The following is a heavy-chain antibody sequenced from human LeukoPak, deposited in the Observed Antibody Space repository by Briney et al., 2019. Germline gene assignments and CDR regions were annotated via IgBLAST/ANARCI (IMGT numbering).Heavy chain of an antibody. V-gene: IGHV4-61*02. CDR2: IYTSGST. Sequence: SETLSFTCTVSGGSINSGSYYWRWIRQPAGKGLECIARIYTSGSTNYNPSIKSRVTISVDTSKNQFSLKLSSVTAADTAVYYCARDYVYGYSYGFYYYMDVWGKGTTVTVSS. CDR1: GGSINSGSYY. D-gene: IGHD5-18*01. CDR3: ARDYVYGYSYGFYYYMDV. J-gene: IGHJ6*03.